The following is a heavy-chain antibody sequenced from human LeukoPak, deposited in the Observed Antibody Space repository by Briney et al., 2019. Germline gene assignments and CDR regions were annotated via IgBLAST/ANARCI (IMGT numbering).Heavy chain of an antibody. D-gene: IGHD6-6*01. V-gene: IGHV4-34*01. CDR2: INHSGST. CDR3: ASSSIAARPGHPFDY. CDR1: GGSFSGYY. J-gene: IGHJ4*02. Sequence: SETLSLTCAVYGGSFSGYYWSWIRQPPGKGLEWIGEINHSGSTNYNPSLKSRVTISVDTSKNQFSLKLSSVTAADTAVYYCASSSIAARPGHPFDYWGQGTLVTVSS.